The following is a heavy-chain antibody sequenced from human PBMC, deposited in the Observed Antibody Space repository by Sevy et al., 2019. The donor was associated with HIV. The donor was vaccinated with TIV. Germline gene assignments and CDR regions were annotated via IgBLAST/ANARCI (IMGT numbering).Heavy chain of an antibody. V-gene: IGHV1-69*13. CDR3: ARVARDGYNLGLFDY. J-gene: IGHJ4*02. D-gene: IGHD5-12*01. CDR1: GGTFSSYA. CDR2: IIPTFGTA. Sequence: ASVKVSCKASGGTFSSYAISWVRQAPGQGLEWMGGIIPTFGTANYAQKFQGRVTITADESTSTAYMELSSLRSEDTAVYYCARVARDGYNLGLFDYWGQGTLVTVSS.